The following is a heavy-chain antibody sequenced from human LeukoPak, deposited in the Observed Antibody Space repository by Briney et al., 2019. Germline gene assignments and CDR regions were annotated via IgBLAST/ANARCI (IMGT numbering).Heavy chain of an antibody. CDR2: ISGDGDTT. Sequence: GGSLRLSCVASAFTFSDFTMTWVRQAPGRGLEWVSGISGDGDTTDYSDSVKGRFIISRDNLRHTLYLQMHSLRDDDTAVYSCARDGAQPGYYFEFWGQGALVTVSS. CDR3: ARDGAQPGYYFEF. D-gene: IGHD2-15*01. V-gene: IGHV3-23*01. CDR1: AFTFSDFT. J-gene: IGHJ4*02.